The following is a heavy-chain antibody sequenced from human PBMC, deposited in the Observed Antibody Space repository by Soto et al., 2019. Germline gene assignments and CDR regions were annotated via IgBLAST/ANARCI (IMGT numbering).Heavy chain of an antibody. V-gene: IGHV4-34*01. J-gene: IGHJ6*02. CDR3: ARGPSPPILTGYSAPRYYYYGMDV. Sequence: TSETLSLTCAVYGGSFSGYYWSWIRQPPGKGLEWIGEINHSGSTNYNPSLKSRVTISVDTSKNQFSLKLSSVTAADTAVYYCARGPSPPILTGYSAPRYYYYGMDVWGQGTTVTVSS. CDR1: GGSFSGYY. CDR2: INHSGST. D-gene: IGHD3-9*01.